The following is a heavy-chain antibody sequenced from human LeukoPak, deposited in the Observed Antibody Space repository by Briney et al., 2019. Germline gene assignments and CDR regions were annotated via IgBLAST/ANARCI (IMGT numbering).Heavy chain of an antibody. V-gene: IGHV3-21*04. Sequence: GGSLRLSCAASGFIFSSYSMNWVRQAPGKGLEWVSSISSSSSYIYYADSVKGRFTISRDNAKNSLYLQMNSLRSEDTAVYYCAREAVTIFGVVRTQTTKLPHRFDPWGQGTLVTVSS. J-gene: IGHJ5*02. CDR2: ISSSSSYI. D-gene: IGHD3-3*01. CDR3: AREAVTIFGVVRTQTTKLPHRFDP. CDR1: GFIFSSYS.